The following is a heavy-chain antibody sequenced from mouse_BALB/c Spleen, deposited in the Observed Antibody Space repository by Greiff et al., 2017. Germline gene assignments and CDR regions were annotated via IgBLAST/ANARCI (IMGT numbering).Heavy chain of an antibody. V-gene: IGHV5-6-5*01. J-gene: IGHJ3*01. D-gene: IGHD2-10*01. CDR2: ISSGGST. CDR1: GFTFSSYA. Sequence: EVQRVESGGGLVKPGGSLKLSCAASGFTFSSYAMSWVRQTPEKRLEWVASISSGGSTYYPDSVKGRFTISRDNARNILYLQMSSLRSEDTAMYYCARATYYGNPWFAYWGQGTLVTVSA. CDR3: ARATYYGNPWFAY.